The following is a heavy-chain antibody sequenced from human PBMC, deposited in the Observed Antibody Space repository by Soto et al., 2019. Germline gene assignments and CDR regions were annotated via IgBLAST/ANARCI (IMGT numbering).Heavy chain of an antibody. J-gene: IGHJ3*02. CDR1: GGSMSPYF. Sequence: QVQLRESGPRLVKPSETLSLTCTVSGGSMSPYFWSWIRQSPGKGLEWIGYIYYSGTTNYNPSFKSRVTTLLDTSKNQFSLKLVSLTAADTAFYYCARGRGGTYDAIDIWGPGALVTVSS. CDR3: ARGRGGTYDAIDI. CDR2: IYYSGTT. D-gene: IGHD1-26*01. V-gene: IGHV4-59*01.